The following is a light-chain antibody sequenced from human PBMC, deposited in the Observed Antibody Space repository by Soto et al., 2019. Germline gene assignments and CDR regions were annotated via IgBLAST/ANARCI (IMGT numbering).Light chain of an antibody. J-gene: IGLJ1*01. Sequence: QSALTQPASVSASPGQSITISCTGTRGDIGGYNYVSWYQQHPGKAPKLMIYDVYHRPSGVSNRFSASKSGNTASLTISGLQAEDEADYYRSSYTSSTTLVFGTGTKVTVL. CDR1: RGDIGGYNY. CDR2: DVY. CDR3: SSYTSSTTLV. V-gene: IGLV2-14*03.